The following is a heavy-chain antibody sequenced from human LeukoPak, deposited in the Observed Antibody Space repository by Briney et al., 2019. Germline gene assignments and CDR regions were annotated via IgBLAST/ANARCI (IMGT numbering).Heavy chain of an antibody. CDR2: ISAYNGNT. Sequence: GASVKVSCKASGYTFTSYGISWVRQAPGQGLEWMGWISAYNGNTNYAQKLQGRVTMTTDTSTSTAYMELRSLRSDDTAVYYCARESSGYDLSRILNYWGQGTLVTVSS. V-gene: IGHV1-18*01. CDR1: GYTFTSYG. J-gene: IGHJ4*02. CDR3: ARESSGYDLSRILNY. D-gene: IGHD5-12*01.